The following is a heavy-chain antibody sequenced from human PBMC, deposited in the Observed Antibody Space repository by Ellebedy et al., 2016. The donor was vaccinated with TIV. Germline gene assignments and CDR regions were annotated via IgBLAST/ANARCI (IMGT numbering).Heavy chain of an antibody. CDR3: ARGMGIVGADYIRSFDC. V-gene: IGHV3-30*01. CDR1: GFTFSSYA. Sequence: GESLKISCAASGFTFSSYAMRWVRQAPGKGLEWVAVISYGGSNKYYADSVQGRFTISRDNYKNTLYLQMNSLRAEDTAVYYCARGMGIVGADYIRSFDCWGQGTLVTVSS. D-gene: IGHD1-26*01. J-gene: IGHJ4*02. CDR2: ISYGGSNK.